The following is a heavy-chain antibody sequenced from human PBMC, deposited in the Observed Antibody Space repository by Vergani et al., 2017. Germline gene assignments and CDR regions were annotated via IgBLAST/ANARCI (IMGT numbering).Heavy chain of an antibody. D-gene: IGHD3-22*01. J-gene: IGHJ4*02. V-gene: IGHV1-69*01. CDR3: AFSYSSGYSKAFDY. Sequence: QVQLVQSGAEVKKPGSSVKVSCKASGGTFSSYAISWVRQAPGQGLEWLGGIIPIFGTANYAQKFQGRVTITADESTSTAYMGLSSLRSEDTAVYYCAFSYSSGYSKAFDYWGQGTLVTVSS. CDR2: IIPIFGTA. CDR1: GGTFSSYA.